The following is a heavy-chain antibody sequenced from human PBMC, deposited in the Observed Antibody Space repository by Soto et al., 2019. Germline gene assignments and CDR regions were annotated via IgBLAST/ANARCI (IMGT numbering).Heavy chain of an antibody. D-gene: IGHD3-22*01. CDR3: AREIPTYYYDSSGFPYFDY. J-gene: IGHJ4*02. CDR2: ISSSGSTI. Sequence: PGGSLRLSWAASGFTFSDYYMSWIRQAPGKGLERVSYISSSGSTIYYADCVKGRFTISRDNAKNSLYLQMNSLRAEDTAVYYCAREIPTYYYDSSGFPYFDYWGQGTLVTVSS. V-gene: IGHV3-11*01. CDR1: GFTFSDYY.